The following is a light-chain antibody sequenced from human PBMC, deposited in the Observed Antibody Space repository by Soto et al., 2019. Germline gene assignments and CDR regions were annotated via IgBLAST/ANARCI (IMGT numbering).Light chain of an antibody. J-gene: IGLJ1*01. V-gene: IGLV2-14*01. CDR2: DVG. Sequence: QSALTQPASVSGSPGQSITIACTGTSCNIGGYDFVSWYQQHPGKAPKLLIYDVGNRPSGVSNRFSGSKSGNTASLTISGLQAEDDAHYYCTSYRTVSTYVFGTGTKLTVL. CDR1: SCNIGGYDF. CDR3: TSYRTVSTYV.